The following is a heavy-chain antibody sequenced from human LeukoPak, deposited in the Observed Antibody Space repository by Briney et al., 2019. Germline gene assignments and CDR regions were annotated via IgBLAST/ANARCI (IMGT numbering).Heavy chain of an antibody. D-gene: IGHD1-26*01. Sequence: GGSQSLFCAAPGFIFDNYAIHWVRQAPGKGLEWVSLISGDGGSTFYADSVRGRFTISRDNTRKSLSLQMSSLRSEDTALYYCARESETSGWYDYWGQGSLATVSS. CDR1: GFIFDNYA. CDR3: ARESETSGWYDY. J-gene: IGHJ5*01. CDR2: ISGDGGST. V-gene: IGHV3-43*02.